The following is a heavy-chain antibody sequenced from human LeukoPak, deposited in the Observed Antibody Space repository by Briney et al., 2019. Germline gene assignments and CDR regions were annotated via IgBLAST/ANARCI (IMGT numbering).Heavy chain of an antibody. V-gene: IGHV1-8*01. J-gene: IGHJ6*02. D-gene: IGHD3-9*01. Sequence: ASVKASCKASGYTFTSYDINWVRQATGQGLEWMGWMNPNSGNTGYAQKFQGRVTMTRNTSISTAYMGLSSLRSEDTAVYYCARLPLRYFDWLLSRGPYYYYGMDVWGQGTTVTVSS. CDR1: GYTFTSYD. CDR3: ARLPLRYFDWLLSRGPYYYYGMDV. CDR2: MNPNSGNT.